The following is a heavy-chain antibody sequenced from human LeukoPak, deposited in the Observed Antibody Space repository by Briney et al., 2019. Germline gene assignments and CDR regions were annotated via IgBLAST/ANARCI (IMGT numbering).Heavy chain of an antibody. CDR1: GYTFTGYY. J-gene: IGHJ6*03. CDR3: ARERYNWTPYYYYYMDV. CDR2: INPNSGGT. V-gene: IGHV1-2*02. Sequence: APVKVSCKASGYTFTGYYMHWVRQAPGQGLEWMGWINPNSGGTNYAQKFQGRVTMTRDTSISTAYMELSRLRSDDTAVYYCARERYNWTPYYYYYMDVWGKGTTVTISS. D-gene: IGHD1-1*01.